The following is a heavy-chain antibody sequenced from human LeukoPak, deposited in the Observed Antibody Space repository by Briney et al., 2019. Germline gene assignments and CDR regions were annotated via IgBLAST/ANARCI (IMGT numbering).Heavy chain of an antibody. CDR1: GFTFSSYA. D-gene: IGHD5-18*01. CDR2: ISGSGGST. CDR3: AKVRRYSYGFSDY. J-gene: IGHJ4*02. Sequence: GESLKISCAASGFTFSSYAMSWVRQAPGKGLEWVSAISGSGGSTYYADSVKGRFTISRDNSKNTLYLQMNSLRAEDTAVYYCAKVRRYSYGFSDYWGQGTLVTVSS. V-gene: IGHV3-23*01.